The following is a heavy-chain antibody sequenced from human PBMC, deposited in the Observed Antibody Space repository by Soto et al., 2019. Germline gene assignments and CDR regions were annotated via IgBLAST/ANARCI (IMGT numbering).Heavy chain of an antibody. V-gene: IGHV6-1*01. CDR1: GDSVSSNSAA. CDR3: ARDLNQGFLEWLSRRYFDY. J-gene: IGHJ4*02. D-gene: IGHD3-3*01. CDR2: TYYRSKWYN. Sequence: SQTLSLTCAISGDSVSSNSAAWNWIRQSPSRGLEWLGRTYYRSKWYNDYAVSVKSRITINPDTSKNQFSLQLNSVTPEDTAVYYCARDLNQGFLEWLSRRYFDYWGQGTLVTVSS.